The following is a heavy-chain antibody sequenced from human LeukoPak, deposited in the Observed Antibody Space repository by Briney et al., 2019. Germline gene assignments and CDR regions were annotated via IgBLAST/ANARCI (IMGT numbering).Heavy chain of an antibody. CDR3: ARVLRYFDWLLYPFDY. Sequence: PGGSLRVSCAASGFTFSSYAMTWVRQAPGRGLEWVSAISGSGGSTYYADSVKGRFTISRDNSKNTLYLQMNSLRAEGTAVYYCARVLRYFDWLLYPFDYWGQGTLVTVSS. J-gene: IGHJ4*02. V-gene: IGHV3-23*01. CDR2: ISGSGGST. D-gene: IGHD3-9*01. CDR1: GFTFSSYA.